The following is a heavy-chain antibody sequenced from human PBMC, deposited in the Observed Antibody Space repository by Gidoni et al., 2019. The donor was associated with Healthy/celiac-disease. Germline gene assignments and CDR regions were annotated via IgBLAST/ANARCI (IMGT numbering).Heavy chain of an antibody. J-gene: IGHJ4*02. CDR1: GYSISSGYY. Sequence: QVQLQESGPGLVKPSETLSLTCAVSGYSISSGYYWGWIRQPPGKGLEGIGSIYHSGTTYYNPSLKSRVTISVDTSKNQFSLKLSSVTAADTAVYYCAREGGRSYSSSWSPCDYWGQGTLVTVSS. V-gene: IGHV4-38-2*02. D-gene: IGHD6-6*01. CDR2: IYHSGTT. CDR3: AREGGRSYSSSWSPCDY.